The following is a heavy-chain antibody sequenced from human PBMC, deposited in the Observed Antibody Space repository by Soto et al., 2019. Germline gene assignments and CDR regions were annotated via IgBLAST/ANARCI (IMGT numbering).Heavy chain of an antibody. CDR3: ARDGVGATTFRGDLDY. Sequence: QVHLVDSGGGVVQPGESLRLSCAASEIIFRDHGMHWVRQAPGKGLEWVAIIRYDGSNKDYADSVKGRFTISRDNSKNMLYLQMNSLRVEDTAVYYCARDGVGATTFRGDLDYWGQGTLVTVSS. CDR2: IRYDGSNK. D-gene: IGHD1-26*01. V-gene: IGHV3-30*02. J-gene: IGHJ4*02. CDR1: EIIFRDHG.